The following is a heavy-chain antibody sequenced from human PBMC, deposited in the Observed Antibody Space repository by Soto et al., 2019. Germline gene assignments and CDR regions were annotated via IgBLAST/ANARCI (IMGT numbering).Heavy chain of an antibody. V-gene: IGHV1-69*12. CDR3: ASAAAAACPYYFDY. Sequence: QVQLVQAGAEVKKPGSSVKVSCKASGGTFSSYAISWVRQSPGQGLEWMGGIIHIFGTANYAQKFQGRVTITAAETTNTASMELSILGSEVTSVYYGASAAAAACPYYFDYWGQGTLVTVSS. CDR1: GGTFSSYA. J-gene: IGHJ4*02. CDR2: IIHIFGTA. D-gene: IGHD6-6*01.